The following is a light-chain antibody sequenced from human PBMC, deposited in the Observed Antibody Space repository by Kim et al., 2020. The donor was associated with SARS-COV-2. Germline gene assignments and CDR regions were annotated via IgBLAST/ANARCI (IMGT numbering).Light chain of an antibody. CDR1: QPGHIY. V-gene: IGKV3-20*01. CDR2: GAS. Sequence: PGERPTLACRASQPGHIYLAWYPQNPGQAPRLRIYGASSRATGIPDRFSGSGSGTDFRLTISRLETEGFAVFYCQQDAGSPLSATFGGGTKVDIK. J-gene: IGKJ4*02. CDR3: QQDAGSPLSAT.